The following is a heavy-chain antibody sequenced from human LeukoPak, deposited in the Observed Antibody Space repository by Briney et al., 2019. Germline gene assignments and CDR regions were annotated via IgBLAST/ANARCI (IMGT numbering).Heavy chain of an antibody. Sequence: GGSLRLSCAASGFTFSSYAMNWVRQAPGKGLEWVSAISGSGGSTHYADSVKGRFTISIDDSKNTLYLQMNSLKAEDTAVYYCAKGYSSGWYFFDNWGQGILVTVSS. D-gene: IGHD6-19*01. CDR1: GFTFSSYA. CDR3: AKGYSSGWYFFDN. J-gene: IGHJ4*02. V-gene: IGHV3-23*01. CDR2: ISGSGGST.